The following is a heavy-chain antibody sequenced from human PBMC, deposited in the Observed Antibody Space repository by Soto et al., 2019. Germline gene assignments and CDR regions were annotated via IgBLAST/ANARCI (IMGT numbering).Heavy chain of an antibody. V-gene: IGHV1-46*01. CDR3: ARAVAAVNWFDP. Sequence: QVQLVQSGAEVKKPGASVKVSCKASGYTFTSYYIHWVRQAPGQGLEWMGMINPSGGSTNYAQNFQGRVTVTRDTSTSTVYMELSSLRSEDTAVYYCARAVAAVNWFDPWGQGTLVTVSS. D-gene: IGHD6-19*01. CDR2: INPSGGST. J-gene: IGHJ5*02. CDR1: GYTFTSYY.